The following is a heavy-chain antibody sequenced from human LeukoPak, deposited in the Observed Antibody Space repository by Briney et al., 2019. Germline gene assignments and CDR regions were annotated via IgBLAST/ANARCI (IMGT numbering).Heavy chain of an antibody. D-gene: IGHD3-9*01. J-gene: IGHJ4*02. CDR2: MNPNSGNT. CDR3: ARYYDILTGTPSFDY. Sequence: GASVKVSCKASGYTFTSYDINWVRQATGQGLEWMGWMNPNSGNTGYAQKFQGRVTMTRNSSISTAYMELSSLRSEDTAVYYCARYYDILTGTPSFDYWGQGTLVTVSS. CDR1: GYTFTSYD. V-gene: IGHV1-8*01.